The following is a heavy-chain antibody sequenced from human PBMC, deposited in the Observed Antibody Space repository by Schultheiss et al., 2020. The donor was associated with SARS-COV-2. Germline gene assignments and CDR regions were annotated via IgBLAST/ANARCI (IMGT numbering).Heavy chain of an antibody. Sequence: ASVKVSCKASGYTFTGYYMHWVRQAPGQGLEWMGWISAYNGNTNYAQKLQGRVTMTTDTSTSTAYMELRSLRSDDTAVYYCARDISDFWSGYYENLPLNIPQAWFDPWGQGTLVTVSS. CDR1: GYTFTGYY. CDR2: ISAYNGNT. J-gene: IGHJ5*02. V-gene: IGHV1-18*04. CDR3: ARDISDFWSGYYENLPLNIPQAWFDP. D-gene: IGHD3-3*01.